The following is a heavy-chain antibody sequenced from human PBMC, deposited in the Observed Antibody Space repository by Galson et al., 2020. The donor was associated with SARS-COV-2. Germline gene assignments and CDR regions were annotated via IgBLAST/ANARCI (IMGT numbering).Heavy chain of an antibody. Sequence: GGSLRLSCAGSGFTFSTYEMNWVRQAPGKGLEWVSYISSSGPNIYYADSVTGRFTISRDNANNSLYLQMTSLRAEETAVYYCASPYLAAASFFGAFDIWGLGTMVTVSS. CDR3: ASPYLAAASFFGAFDI. J-gene: IGHJ3*02. CDR1: GFTFSTYE. V-gene: IGHV3-48*03. CDR2: ISSSGPNI. D-gene: IGHD6-13*01.